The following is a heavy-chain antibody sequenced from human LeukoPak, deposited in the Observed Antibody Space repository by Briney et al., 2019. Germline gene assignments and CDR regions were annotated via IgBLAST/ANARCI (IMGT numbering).Heavy chain of an antibody. D-gene: IGHD2-2*01. CDR3: ARDMSRNDQLPLLNWFDP. V-gene: IGHV4-4*07. Sequence: NPSETLSLTCTVSGGSISSYYWSWIRQPAGKGLEWIGRIYTSGSTNYNPSLKSRVTISVDTSKNQFSLKLSSVTAADTAVYYCARDMSRNDQLPLLNWFDPWGQGTLVTVSS. CDR2: IYTSGST. J-gene: IGHJ5*02. CDR1: GGSISSYY.